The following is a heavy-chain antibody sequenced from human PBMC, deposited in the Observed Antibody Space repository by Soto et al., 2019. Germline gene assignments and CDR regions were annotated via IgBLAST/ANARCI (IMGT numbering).Heavy chain of an antibody. CDR1: GFTVTSYA. V-gene: IGHV3-23*01. J-gene: IGHJ4*02. CDR2: VSGTGDST. D-gene: IGHD3-10*01. Sequence: EVHLLESGGGLVPPGGSLRLSCAASGFTVTSYAMSWVRQAPGKGLEWVSLVSGTGDSTHYANSVRGRFTIPRDDSKATLYLQMSGLRAEDTAVYYCAKDNGNYGSGTFSHWGQGTLVTVSS. CDR3: AKDNGNYGSGTFSH.